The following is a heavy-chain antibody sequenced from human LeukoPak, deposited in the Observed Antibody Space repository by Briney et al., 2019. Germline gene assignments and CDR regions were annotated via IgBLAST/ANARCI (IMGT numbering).Heavy chain of an antibody. D-gene: IGHD3-10*01. V-gene: IGHV3-23*01. J-gene: IGHJ4*02. CDR3: AKAHGSGSYYNYFDC. CDR1: GFTFSSYA. Sequence: PGGSLRLSCAASGFTFSSYAMSWVRQAPGKGLEWVSASGSGGSTYYADSVKGRFTISRDNSKNTLYLQMNSLRAEDTAVYYCAKAHGSGSYYNYFDCWGQGTLVTVSS. CDR2: SGSGGST.